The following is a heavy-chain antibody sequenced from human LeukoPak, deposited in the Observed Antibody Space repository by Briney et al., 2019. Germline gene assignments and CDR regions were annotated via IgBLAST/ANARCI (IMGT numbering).Heavy chain of an antibody. D-gene: IGHD3-16*01. CDR1: GFTVSSNY. CDR2: IYSGGST. Sequence: PGGSLRLSCAASGFTVSSNYMSWVRQAPGKGLEWVSVIYSGGSTYYADSVKGRFIISRDNSKNTLYLQMNSLRAEDPAVYYCARGGSLIPFDYWGQGTLVTVSS. CDR3: ARGGSLIPFDY. V-gene: IGHV3-66*01. J-gene: IGHJ4*02.